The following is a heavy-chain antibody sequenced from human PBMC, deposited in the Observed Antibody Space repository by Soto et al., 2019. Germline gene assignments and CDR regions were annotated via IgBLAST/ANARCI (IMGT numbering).Heavy chain of an antibody. J-gene: IGHJ4*02. V-gene: IGHV3-23*01. CDR2: VGNSGGYT. D-gene: IGHD6-13*01. Sequence: EVQLLESGGGLEQPGGSLRLSCVASGFTFSSYAMSWVRQTPGKGLEWVSTVGNSGGYTFYADSAKGRFTVSRDNSKNTLDLQMNSLRVEDTALYYCAKTIAAADTTFDFWGQGTLVTVSS. CDR3: AKTIAAADTTFDF. CDR1: GFTFSSYA.